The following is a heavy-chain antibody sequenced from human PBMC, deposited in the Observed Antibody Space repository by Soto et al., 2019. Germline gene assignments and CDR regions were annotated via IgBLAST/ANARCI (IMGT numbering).Heavy chain of an antibody. CDR3: ARGSPTYYDFWSGYHPPSYYYYYMDV. CDR2: ISGNNDNT. J-gene: IGHJ6*03. CDR1: GYTFTTYG. Sequence: GASVKVSCKASGYTFTTYGISWVRQAPGQGLEWMGWISGNNDNTNYAQKLQGRVTMTADTSTTTAYMELSSLRSDDTAVYYCARGSPTYYDFWSGYHPPSYYYYYMDVWGKGTTVTVSS. V-gene: IGHV1-18*01. D-gene: IGHD3-3*01.